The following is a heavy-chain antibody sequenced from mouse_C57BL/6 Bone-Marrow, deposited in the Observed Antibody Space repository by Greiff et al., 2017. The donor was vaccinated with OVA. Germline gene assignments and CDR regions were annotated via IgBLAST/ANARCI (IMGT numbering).Heavy chain of an antibody. CDR1: GYTFTSYG. CDR2: IYPRSGNT. Sequence: QVQLKESGAELARPGASVKLSCKASGYTFTSYGISWVKQRTGQGLEWIGEIYPRSGNTYYNEKFKGKATLTADKSSSTAYMELRSLTSEDSAVYFCARSRVITTVVATEYFDYWGQGTTLPVSS. D-gene: IGHD1-1*01. CDR3: ARSRVITTVVATEYFDY. V-gene: IGHV1-81*01. J-gene: IGHJ2*01.